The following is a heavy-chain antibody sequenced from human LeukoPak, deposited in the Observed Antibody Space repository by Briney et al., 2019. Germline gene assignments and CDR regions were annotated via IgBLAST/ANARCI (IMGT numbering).Heavy chain of an antibody. CDR2: ISSSSSTI. D-gene: IGHD5-18*01. Sequence: RGSLRLSCAASGFTFSSYSMNWVRQAPGKGLEWVSYISSSSSTIYYADSVKGRFTISRDNAKNSLYLQMNSLRAEDTAVYYCARGYGYSYGYPYYMDVWGKGTTVTVSS. V-gene: IGHV3-48*01. CDR1: GFTFSSYS. CDR3: ARGYGYSYGYPYYMDV. J-gene: IGHJ6*03.